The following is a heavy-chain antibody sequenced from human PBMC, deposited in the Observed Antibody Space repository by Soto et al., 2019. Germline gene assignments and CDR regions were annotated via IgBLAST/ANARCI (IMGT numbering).Heavy chain of an antibody. J-gene: IGHJ4*02. CDR3: AKDAVYNDGLWLMDH. V-gene: IGHV3-23*01. CDR2: IVGSSGQI. D-gene: IGHD3-16*01. Sequence: EVQLLESGGGLVQPGGSLRLSCAASGFTMSTYAMTWVRQAPGKGLECVSGIVGSSGQIHYADSVKGRFTISKDNSKNTLYLQMNNLGVEDTAVYYCAKDAVYNDGLWLMDHWGPGTLVTVSS. CDR1: GFTMSTYA.